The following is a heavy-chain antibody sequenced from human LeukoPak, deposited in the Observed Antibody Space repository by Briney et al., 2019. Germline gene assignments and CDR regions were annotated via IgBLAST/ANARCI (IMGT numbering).Heavy chain of an antibody. J-gene: IGHJ4*02. CDR3: ARQNDFRLDY. V-gene: IGHV5-51*01. CDR2: ISPGDSDT. Sequence: GESLKISCKGSGYPFSSYWIGWARQPPGKGMGWMGVISPGDSDTTYTPSLQGQVTISVDTSIGTAYLQWSSLKASDTAIYYCARQNDFRLDYWGQGTLVTVSS. D-gene: IGHD3-3*01. CDR1: GYPFSSYW.